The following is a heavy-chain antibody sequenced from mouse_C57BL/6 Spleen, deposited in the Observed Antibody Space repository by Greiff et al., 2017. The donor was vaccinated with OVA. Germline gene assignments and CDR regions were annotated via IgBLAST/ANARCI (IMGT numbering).Heavy chain of an antibody. J-gene: IGHJ2*01. D-gene: IGHD2-1*01. CDR2: IYPGSGNT. V-gene: IGHV1-76*01. Sequence: QVQLKESGAELVRPGASVKLSCKASGYTFTDYYINWVKQRPGQGLEWIARIYPGSGNTYYNEKFKGKATLTAEKSSSTAYMQLSSLTSEDSAVYFCARDGNYYWGQGTTLTVSS. CDR1: GYTFTDYY. CDR3: ARDGNYY.